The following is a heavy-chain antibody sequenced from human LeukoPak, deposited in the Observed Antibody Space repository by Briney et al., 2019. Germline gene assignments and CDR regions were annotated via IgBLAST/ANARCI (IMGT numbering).Heavy chain of an antibody. J-gene: IGHJ4*02. CDR1: GGSFSGYY. Sequence: PSETLSLTCAVYGGSFSGYYWSWIRQPPGKGLEWIGEINHSGSTNYNPSLKCRVTISVDTSKNQFSLKLSSVTAADTAVYYCARGHTAMVFRKYYFDYWGQGTLVTVSS. D-gene: IGHD5-18*01. CDR2: INHSGST. V-gene: IGHV4-34*01. CDR3: ARGHTAMVFRKYYFDY.